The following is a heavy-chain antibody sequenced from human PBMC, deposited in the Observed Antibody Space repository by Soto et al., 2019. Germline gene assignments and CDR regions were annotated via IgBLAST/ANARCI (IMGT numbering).Heavy chain of an antibody. D-gene: IGHD3-3*01. J-gene: IGHJ5*02. CDR2: IRGSGGST. Sequence: PGGSLRLSCAASEFTFSNYAMSWVRQAPGKGLEWVSAIRGSGGSTDYADSVKGRFTISRDNSKNTLYLQMNSLRAEDTAVYYCVKGPDDFWSGYLPTPPYQWFAPWGQGTLVTVSS. CDR3: VKGPDDFWSGYLPTPPYQWFAP. V-gene: IGHV3-23*01. CDR1: EFTFSNYA.